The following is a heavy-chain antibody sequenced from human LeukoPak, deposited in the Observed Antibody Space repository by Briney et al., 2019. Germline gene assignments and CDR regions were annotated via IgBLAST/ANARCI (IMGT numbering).Heavy chain of an antibody. CDR1: GYTFTGYY. D-gene: IGHD6-19*01. Sequence: ASVKVSCKASGYTFTGYYMHWVRQAPGQGLEGMGWINPNSGGTNYAQKLQGRVTMTTDTSTSTAYMELRSLRSDDTAVYYCARELYSSGWSDPYFDYWGQGTLVTVSS. CDR3: ARELYSSGWSDPYFDY. J-gene: IGHJ4*02. CDR2: INPNSGGT. V-gene: IGHV1-2*02.